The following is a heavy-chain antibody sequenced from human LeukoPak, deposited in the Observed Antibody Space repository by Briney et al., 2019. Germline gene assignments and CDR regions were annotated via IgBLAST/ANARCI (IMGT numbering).Heavy chain of an antibody. D-gene: IGHD6-13*01. V-gene: IGHV4-34*01. CDR1: GGSFSGHY. J-gene: IGHJ5*02. CDR3: ARPTHIAAARWFVP. Sequence: SETLSLTCAVYGGSFSGHYWSWIRQTPGKGLEWIGEINDSGSTNYNPSLKSRVTISVDTSKNQFSLKLSSVTAADTAVYYCARPTHIAAARWFVPWGQGTLVTVSS. CDR2: INDSGST.